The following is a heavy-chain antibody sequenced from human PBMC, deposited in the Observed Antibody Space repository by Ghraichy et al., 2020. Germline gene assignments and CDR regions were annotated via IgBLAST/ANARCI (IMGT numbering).Heavy chain of an antibody. CDR1: GFTFSSYS. J-gene: IGHJ5*02. CDR3: ARYDTQIGWFDP. V-gene: IGHV3-48*02. Sequence: LPLTCAVSGFTFSSYSMNWVRQAPGKGLEWVSYISSTSGTMYYADSVKGRFTISRDNAKNSLYLQMNSLRDEDTAVYYCARYDTQIGWFDPWGQGTLVTVSS. CDR2: ISSTSGTM. D-gene: IGHD3-3*01.